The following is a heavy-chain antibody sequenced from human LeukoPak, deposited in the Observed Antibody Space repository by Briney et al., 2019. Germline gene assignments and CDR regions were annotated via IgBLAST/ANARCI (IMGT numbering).Heavy chain of an antibody. J-gene: IGHJ4*02. V-gene: IGHV3-21*01. CDR1: GFTFSSYT. CDR2: ISSSSSYI. CDR3: ASGRYYFDY. Sequence: GGSLRLSCAASGFTFSSYTLNWVRQAPGKGLEWVSSISSSSSYIYYADSVKGRFTISRDNSKNTLYLQMNSLRAEDTAVYYCASGRYYFDYWGQGTLVTVSS.